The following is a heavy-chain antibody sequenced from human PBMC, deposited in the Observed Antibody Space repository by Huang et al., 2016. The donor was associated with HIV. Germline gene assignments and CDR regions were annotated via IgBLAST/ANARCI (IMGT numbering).Heavy chain of an antibody. Sequence: QVQLVESGGGVVQPGRSLRIFCAASGFTFSLYGIHWVRQAPGKGLEWVAVISYDGKTKYYADSVKGRFTISRENSKTTLYLQMNRLRVEDTALYYCAKGGSAAAVLDFWGQGTLVTVSS. CDR1: GFTFSLYG. CDR2: ISYDGKTK. V-gene: IGHV3-30*18. J-gene: IGHJ4*02. CDR3: AKGGSAAAVLDF. D-gene: IGHD6-13*01.